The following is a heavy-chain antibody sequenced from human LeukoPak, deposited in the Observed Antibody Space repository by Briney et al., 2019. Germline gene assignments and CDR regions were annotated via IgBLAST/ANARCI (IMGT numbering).Heavy chain of an antibody. CDR1: GFTFSSYS. Sequence: GGSLRLSCAASGFTFSSYSMNWVRQAPGKGLEWVSSISSSSSYIYYADSVKGRFTISRDNAKNSLYLQMSSLRAEDTAVYYCARALYDSSGYYWFDPWGQGTLVTVSS. D-gene: IGHD3-22*01. V-gene: IGHV3-21*01. CDR3: ARALYDSSGYYWFDP. CDR2: ISSSSSYI. J-gene: IGHJ5*02.